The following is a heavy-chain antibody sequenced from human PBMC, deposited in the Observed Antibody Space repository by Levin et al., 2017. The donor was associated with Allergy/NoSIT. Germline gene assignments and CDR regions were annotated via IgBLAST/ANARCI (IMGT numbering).Heavy chain of an antibody. CDR1: GASINNTSYY. CDR2: IHYSGTT. Sequence: KTSETLSLTCTVSGASINNTSYYWTWIRQHPEKGLEWIGYIHYSGTTSYNPSLRGRVTISSDTSNNQFSLNLNSVTAADTAVYYCARESWGEIGYLGTDYWGQGALVTVSS. CDR3: ARESWGEIGYLGTDY. J-gene: IGHJ4*02. D-gene: IGHD5-12*01. V-gene: IGHV4-31*03.